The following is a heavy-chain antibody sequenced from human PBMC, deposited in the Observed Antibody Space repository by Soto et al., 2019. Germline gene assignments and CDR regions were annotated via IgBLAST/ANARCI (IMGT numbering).Heavy chain of an antibody. CDR1: GFTFSSYS. J-gene: IGHJ6*02. CDR2: MSGSGVGT. Sequence: PGGSLRLSCAASGFTFSSYSMYWVRQAPGKGLEWVSAMSGSGVGTYYAGSVKGRFTISRDNSKNTLYLQMNSLRAEDTAVYYSAKDYYGSGNYFSYYGMDVWGQGTTVTVSS. CDR3: AKDYYGSGNYFSYYGMDV. V-gene: IGHV3-23*01. D-gene: IGHD3-10*01.